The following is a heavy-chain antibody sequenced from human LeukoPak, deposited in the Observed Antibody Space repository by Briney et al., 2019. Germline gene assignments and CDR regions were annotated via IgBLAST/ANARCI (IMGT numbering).Heavy chain of an antibody. CDR3: ASILNGNFDY. Sequence: FXFSSXWMSWVXQAPGKGLEWVANIKQDGSEKYYVDSVKGRFTISRDNAKNSLYLQMNSLRAEDTAVYYCASILNGNFDYWGQGTLVTVSS. V-gene: IGHV3-7*01. D-gene: IGHD1-14*01. CDR1: FXFSSXW. CDR2: IKQDGSEK. J-gene: IGHJ4*02.